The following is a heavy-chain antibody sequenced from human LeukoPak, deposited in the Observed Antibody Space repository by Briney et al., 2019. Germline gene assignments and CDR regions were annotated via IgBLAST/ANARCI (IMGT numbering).Heavy chain of an antibody. V-gene: IGHV6-1*01. D-gene: IGHD6-19*01. CDR3: ARGSRDQVAGFGFDP. J-gene: IGHJ5*02. Sequence: SQTLPLTCAISGDSVSSNSAAWNWIRQSPSRGLEWVGRTYYRSKWYNDYAVSVKSRITINPDTSKNQFSLQLNSVTPEDTAVYYCARGSRDQVAGFGFDPWGQGTLVTVSS. CDR2: TYYRSKWYN. CDR1: GDSVSSNSAA.